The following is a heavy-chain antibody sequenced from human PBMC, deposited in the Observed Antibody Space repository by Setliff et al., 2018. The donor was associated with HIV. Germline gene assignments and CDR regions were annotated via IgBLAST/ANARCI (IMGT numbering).Heavy chain of an antibody. V-gene: IGHV4-61*02. CDR1: GGSISSGGYY. CDR3: AREIPYSFGYYFDY. Sequence: PSETLSLTCTVSGGSISSGGYYWSWIRQPAGKGLEWIGRIYTSGSTNYNPSLKSRLTISVDTSKNQFSLTLSSVTAADTAVYYCAREIPYSFGYYFDYWGRGTLVTVSS. J-gene: IGHJ4*02. D-gene: IGHD5-18*01. CDR2: IYTSGST.